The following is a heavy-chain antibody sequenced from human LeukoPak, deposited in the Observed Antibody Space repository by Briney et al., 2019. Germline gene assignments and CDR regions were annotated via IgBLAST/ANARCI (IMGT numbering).Heavy chain of an antibody. D-gene: IGHD6-19*01. V-gene: IGHV3-23*01. CDR3: AKESHSSSLRDFED. Sequence: GGSLRLSCAASGSTFSSFSTFDFNWVRQAPGKGLEWVSFISRSGGVTYFADSVKGRFIISRDNSQNTLYLQMDSLRAEDTAVYYCAKESHSSSLRDFEDWGQGTLVTVSS. CDR1: GSTFSSFS. J-gene: IGHJ4*02. CDR2: ISRSGGVT.